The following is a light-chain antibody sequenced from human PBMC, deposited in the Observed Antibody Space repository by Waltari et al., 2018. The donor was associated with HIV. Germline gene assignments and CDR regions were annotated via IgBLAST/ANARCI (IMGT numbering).Light chain of an antibody. Sequence: EIVLTQSPDILSLSPGERATLSCRASQNVTTYLVWYQQKIGQAPRLLIRGASNRASGTPDRFSGSGSGTDFTLTISRLEPDDFAVYHCQQFRNFLTFGQGTKVEMK. CDR1: QNVTTY. CDR2: GAS. V-gene: IGKV3-20*01. CDR3: QQFRNFLT. J-gene: IGKJ1*01.